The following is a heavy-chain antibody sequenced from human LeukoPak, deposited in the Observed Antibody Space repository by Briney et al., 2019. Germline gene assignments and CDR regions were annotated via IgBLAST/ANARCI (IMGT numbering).Heavy chain of an antibody. CDR2: TYTGGNS. CDR1: GFTVSSIH. CDR3: ARGGRGSTAVVAPRSFDI. D-gene: IGHD3-22*01. Sequence: GGSLRLSCAASGFTVSSIHMVWVRQAPGKGLEWVSVTYTGGNSYYADSVKGRFIISRDISKNTLYLQMNSLRAEDSALYYCARGGRGSTAVVAPRSFDIWGQGTMVTVSS. J-gene: IGHJ3*02. V-gene: IGHV3-53*01.